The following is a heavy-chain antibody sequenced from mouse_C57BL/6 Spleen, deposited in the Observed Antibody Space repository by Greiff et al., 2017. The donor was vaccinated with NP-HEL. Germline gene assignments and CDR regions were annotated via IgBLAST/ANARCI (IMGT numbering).Heavy chain of an antibody. CDR2: IYPGDGDT. J-gene: IGHJ3*01. CDR1: GYAFSSSW. CDR3: ARSYGNYDWFAY. V-gene: IGHV1-82*01. D-gene: IGHD2-10*02. Sequence: QVQLQQSGPELVKPGASVKISCKASGYAFSSSWMNWVKQRPGKGLEWIGRIYPGDGDTNYNGKFKGKATLTADKSSSTAYMQLSSLTSEDSAVYFCARSYGNYDWFAYWGQGTLVTVSA.